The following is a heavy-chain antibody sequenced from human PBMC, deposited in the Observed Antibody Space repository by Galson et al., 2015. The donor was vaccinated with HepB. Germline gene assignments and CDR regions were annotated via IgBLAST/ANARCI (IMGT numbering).Heavy chain of an antibody. D-gene: IGHD2-15*01. Sequence: SGGTFSSYAISWVRQAPGQGLEWMGGIIPILGIANYAQKFQGRVTITADKSTSTAYMELSSLRSEDTAVYYCARALLDIVVVVALSDYYYYMDVWGKGTTVTVSS. CDR2: IIPILGIA. J-gene: IGHJ6*03. V-gene: IGHV1-69*10. CDR3: ARALLDIVVVVALSDYYYYMDV. CDR1: GGTFSSYA.